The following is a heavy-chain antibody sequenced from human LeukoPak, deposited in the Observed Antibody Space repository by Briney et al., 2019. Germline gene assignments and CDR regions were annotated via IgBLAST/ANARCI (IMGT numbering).Heavy chain of an antibody. CDR1: GFTFSSYE. CDR2: ISSSGSTI. Sequence: GGSLRLSCAASGFTFSSYEMNWVRQAPGQGLEWVSYISSSGSTIYYADSVKGRFTISRDNAKNSLYLQMNSLRAEDTAVYYCARDPWGYQLLSGWFDPWGQGTLVTVSS. D-gene: IGHD2-2*01. J-gene: IGHJ5*02. V-gene: IGHV3-48*03. CDR3: ARDPWGYQLLSGWFDP.